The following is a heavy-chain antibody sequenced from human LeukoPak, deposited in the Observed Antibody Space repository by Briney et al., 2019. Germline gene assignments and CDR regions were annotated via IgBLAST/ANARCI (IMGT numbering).Heavy chain of an antibody. D-gene: IGHD6-19*01. Sequence: GGSLRLSCAASGFTFSSYAMHWVRQAPGKGLEWVAVISYDGSNKYYADSVKDRFTISRDNSKNTLYLQMNSLRAEDTAVYYCARAPNPYSSGWYVNYWGQGTLVTVSS. CDR2: ISYDGSNK. V-gene: IGHV3-30-3*01. CDR3: ARAPNPYSSGWYVNY. CDR1: GFTFSSYA. J-gene: IGHJ4*02.